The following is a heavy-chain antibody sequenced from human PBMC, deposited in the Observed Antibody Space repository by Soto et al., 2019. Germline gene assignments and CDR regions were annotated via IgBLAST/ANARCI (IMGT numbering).Heavy chain of an antibody. CDR2: TSYDGLNT. CDR3: AKSSSGLRDYFDS. CDR1: GFTLSSFA. D-gene: IGHD3-10*01. V-gene: IGHV3-30-3*02. Sequence: GESLKISCAASGFTLSSFAMHWVRQAPGKWLEWVATTSYDGLNTFYGESVRGRFSISRDTSKNTLFLQMDSLKTEDTAVYFCAKSSSGLRDYFDSWGRGTLVKVSS. J-gene: IGHJ4*02.